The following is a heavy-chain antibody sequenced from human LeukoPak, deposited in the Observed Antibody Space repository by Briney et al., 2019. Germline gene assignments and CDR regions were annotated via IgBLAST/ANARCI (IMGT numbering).Heavy chain of an antibody. J-gene: IGHJ4*02. Sequence: GASVKVSCEASGYTFTSYYMHWVRQAPGQGLEWMGIINPSGGSTSYAQKFQGRVTMTRDTSTSTVYMELSSLRSEDTAVYYCARATITQYDFWSGYYTYWGQGTLVTVSS. CDR2: INPSGGST. CDR3: ARATITQYDFWSGYYTY. D-gene: IGHD3-3*01. V-gene: IGHV1-46*03. CDR1: GYTFTSYY.